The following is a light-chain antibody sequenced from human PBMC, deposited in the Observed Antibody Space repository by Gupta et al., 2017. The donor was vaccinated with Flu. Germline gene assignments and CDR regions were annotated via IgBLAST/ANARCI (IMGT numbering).Light chain of an antibody. CDR2: DAS. Sequence: EILMTQSPATLSLSPGETVTLSCRASQSVSSNLAWYQQRPGQAPRLLIYDASARATGIPARFSGRGSGTEFTLTISSLQSEDFVLYYCQQYNNWRTFGGGTKVEIK. CDR1: QSVSSN. V-gene: IGKV3D-15*01. CDR3: QQYNNWRT. J-gene: IGKJ4*01.